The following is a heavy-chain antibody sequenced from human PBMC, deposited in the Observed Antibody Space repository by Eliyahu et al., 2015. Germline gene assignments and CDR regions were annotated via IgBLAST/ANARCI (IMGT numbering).Heavy chain of an antibody. Sequence: EVQLVQSGTEVKKPGESLKISCKGFGYTFTNYWIDWVRQRRAGNGVGWGGVINPGDSDSRYSPSFQGQVILSVDKSNNTAYLQWSSLKASDTATYYCARSRGWGSGWWLDPWGQGTLVTVSS. J-gene: IGHJ5*02. CDR1: GYTFTNYW. D-gene: IGHD3-10*01. CDR2: INPGDSDS. CDR3: ARSRGWGSGWWLDP. V-gene: IGHV5-51*01.